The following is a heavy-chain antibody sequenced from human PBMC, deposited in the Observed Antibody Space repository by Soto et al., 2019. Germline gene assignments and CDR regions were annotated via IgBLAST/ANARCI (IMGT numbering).Heavy chain of an antibody. CDR3: ARHAYDFWSGHPNPRYYYGMDV. J-gene: IGHJ6*02. CDR2: IYPGDSNT. CDR1: GYSFTSYW. V-gene: IGHV5-51*01. Sequence: GESLKISCKGSGYSFTSYWIGWGRQMPGKGLEWMGIIYPGDSNTRYSPSFQGQVTISVDKSISTAYLQWSSLKATDTAMYYCARHAYDFWSGHPNPRYYYGMDVWGQGTTVTVSS. D-gene: IGHD3-3*01.